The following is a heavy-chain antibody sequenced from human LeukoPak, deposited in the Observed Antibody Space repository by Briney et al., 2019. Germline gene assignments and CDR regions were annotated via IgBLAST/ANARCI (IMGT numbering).Heavy chain of an antibody. Sequence: GGSLRLSCIASGFIFGDHAMSWVRQAPGKGLEWVGFIRSKAYGATTEYAASVKGRFTISRDDSKGIAYLQMNNLNNEDPALYYCTRGPILLWIHNGMDVWGHGTTVTVSS. D-gene: IGHD3-10*01. CDR1: GFIFGDHA. CDR2: IRSKAYGATT. CDR3: TRGPILLWIHNGMDV. V-gene: IGHV3-49*04. J-gene: IGHJ6*02.